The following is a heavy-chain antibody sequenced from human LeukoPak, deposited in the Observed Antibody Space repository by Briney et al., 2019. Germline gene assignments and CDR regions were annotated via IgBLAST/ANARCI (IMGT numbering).Heavy chain of an antibody. J-gene: IGHJ4*02. CDR2: IYYSGST. Sequence: SQTLPLTCTVSGGSISSGGYYWSWIRQHPGKGLEWIGYIYYSGSTYYNPSPKSRVTISVDTSKNQFSLKLSSVTAADTAVYYCARRGYDSSGSPFDYWGQGTLVTVSS. CDR3: ARRGYDSSGSPFDY. V-gene: IGHV4-31*03. CDR1: GGSISSGGYY. D-gene: IGHD3-22*01.